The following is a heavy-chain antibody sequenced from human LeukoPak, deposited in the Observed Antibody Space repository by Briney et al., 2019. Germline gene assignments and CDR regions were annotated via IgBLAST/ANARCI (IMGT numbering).Heavy chain of an antibody. CDR2: LSYDGSNK. D-gene: IGHD6-19*01. Sequence: GRSLRLSCAASGFSFSNYSMHWVRQAPGKGLEWVAVLSYDGSNKYYADSVRGRFTISRGTSRNTLFLQMSSLRAEDTAVYYCARVLKSSGWSYSFDNWGQGTLVTVSS. V-gene: IGHV3-30*04. CDR1: GFSFSNYS. CDR3: ARVLKSSGWSYSFDN. J-gene: IGHJ4*02.